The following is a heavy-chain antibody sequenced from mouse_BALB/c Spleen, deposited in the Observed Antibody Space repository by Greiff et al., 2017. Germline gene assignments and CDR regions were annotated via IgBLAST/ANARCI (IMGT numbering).Heavy chain of an antibody. CDR3: AREGTGTYWYFDV. Sequence: VQLQQSGAELVKPGASVKLSCTASGFNIKDTYMHWVKQRPEQGLEWIGRIDPANGNTKYDPKFQGKATITADTSSNTAYLQLSSLTSEDTAVYYCAREGTGTYWYFDVWGAGTTVTVSS. D-gene: IGHD4-1*01. CDR2: IDPANGNT. CDR1: GFNIKDTY. J-gene: IGHJ1*01. V-gene: IGHV14-3*02.